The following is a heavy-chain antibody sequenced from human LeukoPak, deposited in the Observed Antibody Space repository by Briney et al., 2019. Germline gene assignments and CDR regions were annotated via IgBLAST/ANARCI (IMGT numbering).Heavy chain of an antibody. D-gene: IGHD3-22*01. CDR3: AREARYYYDSSVYFDY. CDR1: GGSISSNGYY. V-gene: IGHV4-39*07. J-gene: IGHJ4*02. CDR2: IYYSGGT. Sequence: KSSETLSLTCTVSGGSISSNGYYWAWFRQPPGKGLEWIGSIYYSGGTYYNPSLKSRVTISIDTSKNQFSLKLRSVTAADTAVYYCAREARYYYDSSVYFDYWGQGTLVTVSS.